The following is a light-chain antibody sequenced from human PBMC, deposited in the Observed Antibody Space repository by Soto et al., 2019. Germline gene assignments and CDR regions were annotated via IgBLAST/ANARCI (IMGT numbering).Light chain of an antibody. Sequence: EIVLTQSPGTLSLSPGDGATLSCRASESLRGNYLAWYQQKPGQAPRLLIYAASIRATGIPDRFSGSGSGTDFTLTIRRLEPEDFAMYFCHHYGSSPRTFGQGNKVEIK. CDR1: ESLRGNY. V-gene: IGKV3-20*01. J-gene: IGKJ1*01. CDR3: HHYGSSPRT. CDR2: AAS.